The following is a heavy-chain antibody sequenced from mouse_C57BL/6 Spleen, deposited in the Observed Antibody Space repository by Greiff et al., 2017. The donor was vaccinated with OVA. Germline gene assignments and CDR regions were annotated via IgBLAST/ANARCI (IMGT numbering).Heavy chain of an antibody. V-gene: IGHV2-5*01. CDR1: GFSLTSYG. CDR3: AHYYGSSHYAMDY. Sequence: QVQLKESGPGLVQPSQSLSITCTVSGFSLTSYGVHWVRQSPGKGLEWLGVIWSGGSTDYNAAFMSRLSITKDNSKSQVFFKMNSLQADDTAIYYCAHYYGSSHYAMDYWGQGTSVTVSS. CDR2: IWSGGST. J-gene: IGHJ4*01. D-gene: IGHD1-1*01.